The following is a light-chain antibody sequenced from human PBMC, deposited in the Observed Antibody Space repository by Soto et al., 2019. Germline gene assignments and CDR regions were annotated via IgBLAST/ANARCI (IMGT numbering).Light chain of an antibody. CDR1: QSVSSSY. CDR2: GAS. J-gene: IGKJ1*01. V-gene: IGKV3-20*01. Sequence: GVTQSPGTLSLSPGERATLSCRASQSVSSSYLAWYQQKPGQAPRLLIYGASSRATGIPDRFSGSGSGTDFTLTISRLAPEDFAVYYCQQYGSSGTFGQGTKVDIK. CDR3: QQYGSSGT.